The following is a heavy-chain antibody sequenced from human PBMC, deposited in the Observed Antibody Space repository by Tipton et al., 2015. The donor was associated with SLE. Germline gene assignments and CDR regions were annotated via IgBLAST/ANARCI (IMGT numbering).Heavy chain of an antibody. CDR2: ISYDGSNK. J-gene: IGHJ4*02. V-gene: IGHV3-30*03. D-gene: IGHD5-24*01. Sequence: SLRLSCAASGFTVSGNYMNWGRQAPGKGLEGVAVISYDGSNKYYADSVRGRFTISRDNSKNTLYLQMNSLRAEDTAVYYCARRADYWGQGTLVTVSS. CDR1: GFTVSGNY. CDR3: ARRADY.